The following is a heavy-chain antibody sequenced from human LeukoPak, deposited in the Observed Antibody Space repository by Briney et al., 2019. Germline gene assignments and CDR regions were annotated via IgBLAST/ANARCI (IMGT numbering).Heavy chain of an antibody. CDR3: ARVEAAAGTGSLDS. Sequence: PGGPLRLSCAASGFTVSTNYMSWVRQAPGKGLEWVSVIYSGGNTYYADSVKGRFTISRDSSRNTLYLQMNTLRAEDTAVYYCARVEAAAGTGSLDSWGQGTLVTVSS. V-gene: IGHV3-53*01. D-gene: IGHD6-13*01. CDR2: IYSGGNT. CDR1: GFTVSTNY. J-gene: IGHJ4*02.